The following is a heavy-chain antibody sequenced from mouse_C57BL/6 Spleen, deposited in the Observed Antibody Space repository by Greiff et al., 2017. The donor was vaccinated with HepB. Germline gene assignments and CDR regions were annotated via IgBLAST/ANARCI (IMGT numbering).Heavy chain of an antibody. CDR2: INPNNGGT. Sequence: VQLQQSGPELVKPGASVKMSCKASGYTFTDYNMHWVKQSHGKSLEWIGYINPNNGGTSYNQKFKGKATLTVNKSSSTAYMELRSLTSEDSAVYYCARSRIYYDYDGFAYWGQGTLVTVSA. V-gene: IGHV1-22*01. J-gene: IGHJ3*01. CDR3: ARSRIYYDYDGFAY. D-gene: IGHD2-4*01. CDR1: GYTFTDYN.